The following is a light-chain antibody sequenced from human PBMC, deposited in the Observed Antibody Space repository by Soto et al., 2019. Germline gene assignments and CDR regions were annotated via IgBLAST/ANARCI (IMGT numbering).Light chain of an antibody. Sequence: QAVVTQEPSLTVSPGGTVTLTCGSSTGAVTSGHYPYWFQQKPGQAPRTLIYDTSNKHSWTPARFSGSLLGGKAALTLSGAQPEDEAEYYCLLSYSAVRPWVFGGGTKVTVL. CDR2: DTS. J-gene: IGLJ3*02. V-gene: IGLV7-46*01. CDR3: LLSYSAVRPWV. CDR1: TGAVTSGHY.